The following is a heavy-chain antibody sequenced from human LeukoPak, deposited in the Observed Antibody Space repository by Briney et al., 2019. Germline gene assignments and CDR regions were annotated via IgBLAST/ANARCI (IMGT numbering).Heavy chain of an antibody. V-gene: IGHV1-2*02. CDR3: AREQYYYDSSGYYNSVSRREGFDY. CDR1: GYTFTSYD. D-gene: IGHD3-22*01. CDR2: INPNSGGT. Sequence: ASVKVSCKASGYTFTSYDINWVRQAPGQGLEWMGWINPNSGGTNYAQKFQGRVTMTRDTSISTAYMELSRLRSDDTAVYYCAREQYYYDSSGYYNSVSRREGFDYWGQGTLVTVSS. J-gene: IGHJ4*02.